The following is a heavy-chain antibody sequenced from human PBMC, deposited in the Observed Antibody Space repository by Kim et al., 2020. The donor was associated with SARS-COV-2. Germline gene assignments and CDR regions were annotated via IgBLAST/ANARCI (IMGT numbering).Heavy chain of an antibody. D-gene: IGHD1-26*01. J-gene: IGHJ3*02. Sequence: SETLSLTCTVSGGSISSSSYYWGWIRQPPGKGLEWIGSIYYSGSTYYNPSLKSRVTISVDTSKNQFSLKLSSVTAADTAVYYCARDRVGAPYRDAFDIWGRGTMVTVSS. V-gene: IGHV4-39*07. CDR3: ARDRVGAPYRDAFDI. CDR2: IYYSGST. CDR1: GGSISSSSYY.